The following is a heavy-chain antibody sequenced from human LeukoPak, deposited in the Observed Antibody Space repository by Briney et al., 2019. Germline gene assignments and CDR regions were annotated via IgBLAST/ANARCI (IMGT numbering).Heavy chain of an antibody. V-gene: IGHV1-3*04. J-gene: IGHJ4*02. CDR2: INTGNGNT. Sequence: ASVKVSCKASGYTFTYYAMHWVRQAPGQRLEWMGWINTGNGNTKYSQNFQGRVTITRDTSASTGYMELSSLRSEDTAVYYCARPAGRLGSSVLPPDYWGQGTLVAVSS. CDR3: ARPAGRLGSSVLPPDY. D-gene: IGHD6-13*01. CDR1: GYTFTYYA.